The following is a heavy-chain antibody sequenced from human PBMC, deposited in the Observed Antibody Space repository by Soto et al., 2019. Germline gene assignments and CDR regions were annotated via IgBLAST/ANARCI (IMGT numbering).Heavy chain of an antibody. CDR3: ARVTPVAED. D-gene: IGHD6-19*01. J-gene: IGHJ4*02. Sequence: EVQLVESGGGLVKPGRSLRLSCAASGFTFSSYSMNWVRQAPGKGLEWVSSISSSSSYIYYADSVKGRFTISRDNAKNSLYLQMNSLRAEDTAVYHCARVTPVAEDWGQGTLVTVSS. CDR1: GFTFSSYS. CDR2: ISSSSSYI. V-gene: IGHV3-21*01.